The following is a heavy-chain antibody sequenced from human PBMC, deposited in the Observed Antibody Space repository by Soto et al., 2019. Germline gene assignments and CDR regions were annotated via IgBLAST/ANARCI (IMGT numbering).Heavy chain of an antibody. V-gene: IGHV3-49*03. CDR2: IRSKAYGGTT. CDR3: TIAVAGNDAFDI. J-gene: IGHJ3*02. CDR1: GFTFGDYA. Sequence: GGSLRLSCTASGFTFGDYAMSWLRQAPGKGLEWVGFIRSKAYGGTTEYAASVKGRFTISRDDSKSTAYLQMNSLKTEDTAVYYCTIAVAGNDAFDIWGQGTMVTVSS. D-gene: IGHD6-19*01.